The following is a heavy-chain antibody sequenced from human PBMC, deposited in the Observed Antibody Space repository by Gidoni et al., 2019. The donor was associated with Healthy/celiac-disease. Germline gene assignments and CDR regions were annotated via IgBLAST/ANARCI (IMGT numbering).Heavy chain of an antibody. CDR2: ISGSGGST. J-gene: IGHJ4*02. CDR1: GFTFSSDA. D-gene: IGHD2-2*01. V-gene: IGHV3-23*01. CDR3: AKDDDIVVVPAAEHYFDY. Sequence: EVQLLESGGGLVQPGGSLRLSCAASGFTFSSDARSWVRQAPGKGLEWVSAISGSGGSTYYEDSVKGRFTISRDNSKNTLYLQMNSLRAEDTAVYYCAKDDDIVVVPAAEHYFDYWGQGTLVTVSS.